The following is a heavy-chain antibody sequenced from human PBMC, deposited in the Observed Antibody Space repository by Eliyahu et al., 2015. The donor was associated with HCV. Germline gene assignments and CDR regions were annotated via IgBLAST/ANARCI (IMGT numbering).Heavy chain of an antibody. CDR3: ARDLQSGFWNSFYTDY. D-gene: IGHD3-3*01. CDR2: ISPSSSYI. J-gene: IGHJ4*02. CDR1: GFDFXXFS. Sequence: EVQLVESGGGLVKPEGSLRLSCAASGFDFXXFSMNWVRQAPGKGLEWVSSISPSSSYIYYADSVKGRFTISRDNAKSSLYLQLSSLRAEDTAVYYCARDLQSGFWNSFYTDYWGQGTLVTVSS. V-gene: IGHV3-21*01.